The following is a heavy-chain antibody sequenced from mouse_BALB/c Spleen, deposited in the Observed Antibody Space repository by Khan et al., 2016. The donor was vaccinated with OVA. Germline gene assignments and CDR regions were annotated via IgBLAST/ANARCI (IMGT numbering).Heavy chain of an antibody. Sequence: VQLQQSGAELARPGASVNLSCKASGYTFTDYYINWMRQRTGQGLEWIGEISPGSGKTYYNEKFKGKATLTVDKSSSTAYMQLSSLTSEDSAVYCCAREWAAWFPYWGQGTLVTVSA. CDR2: ISPGSGKT. CDR1: GYTFTDYY. V-gene: IGHV1-77*01. J-gene: IGHJ3*01. CDR3: AREWAAWFPY.